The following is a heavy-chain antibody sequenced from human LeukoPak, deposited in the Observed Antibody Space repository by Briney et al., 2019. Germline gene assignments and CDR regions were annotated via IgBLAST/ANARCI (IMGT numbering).Heavy chain of an antibody. V-gene: IGHV3-7*03. Sequence: GGSLTPSWVPSGFTFGKYWMSWVRQPPGRGLEWVANIKLVGSEKNYVDSVKGRFTISRDNTKNSLYLQMNSLRAEDTAVFYCARDQYDTWSRRGNFDSWGQGTLVIVSS. J-gene: IGHJ4*02. CDR1: GFTFGKYW. D-gene: IGHD3-3*01. CDR3: ARDQYDTWSRRGNFDS. CDR2: IKLVGSEK.